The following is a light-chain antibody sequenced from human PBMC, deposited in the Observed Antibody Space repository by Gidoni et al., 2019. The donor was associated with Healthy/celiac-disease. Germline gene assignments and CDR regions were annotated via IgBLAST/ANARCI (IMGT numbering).Light chain of an antibody. V-gene: IGKV1-33*01. Sequence: DIQMTQSPSSLSASVGDRVTITCQASQDISNYLNWYQQKPGKAPKLLIYDASNLETGVPSRFSGSGSGTDVTFTISSLQPEDIAKYYCQQYDNLPMYTFGQGTKLEIK. CDR2: DAS. CDR3: QQYDNLPMYT. CDR1: QDISNY. J-gene: IGKJ2*01.